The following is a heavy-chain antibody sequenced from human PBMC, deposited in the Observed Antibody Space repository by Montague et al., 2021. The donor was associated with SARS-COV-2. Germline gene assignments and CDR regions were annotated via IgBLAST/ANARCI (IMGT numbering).Heavy chain of an antibody. J-gene: IGHJ3*02. D-gene: IGHD3-22*01. V-gene: IGHV4-39*01. CDR2: NYYSGNT. Sequence: SETLSLTCTVSGGSISSCGYYWGWIRQPPGKGLEWIGSNYYSGNTYYSPSLQSRVTISVDTSKNQFSLRPNTMTAADTAVYYSARLPPYRFNSNGHDYNAVDIWGQGTMVTVSS. CDR1: GGSISSCGYY. CDR3: ARLPPYRFNSNGHDYNAVDI.